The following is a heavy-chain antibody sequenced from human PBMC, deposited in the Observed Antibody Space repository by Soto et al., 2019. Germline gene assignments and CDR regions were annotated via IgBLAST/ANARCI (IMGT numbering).Heavy chain of an antibody. V-gene: IGHV5-51*01. Sequence: PGDSLKISCEGSGFSFSKYKIGWVRQMPGKGLEWMGIINPGDSDTRYSPSFQGQVTISADKSISTAYLQWSTLKASDTATYYCATSSGASYNYSVMDVWGKGTTVTVSP. CDR3: ATSSGASYNYSVMDV. J-gene: IGHJ6*04. CDR2: INPGDSDT. D-gene: IGHD5-12*01. CDR1: GFSFSKYK.